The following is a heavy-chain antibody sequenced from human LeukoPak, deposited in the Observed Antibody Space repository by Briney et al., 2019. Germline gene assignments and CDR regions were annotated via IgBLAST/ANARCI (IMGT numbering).Heavy chain of an antibody. CDR3: ADTYGN. Sequence: SQTLSLTCTVTGASVNSDSYYWSWIRQPPGQGLEWIGYIFNSGTTYYIPSLRSRVIISLDTFKNQFSLKMSSVTAADTVVYFCADTYGNWGQGTLVTVSS. J-gene: IGHJ4*02. D-gene: IGHD5-18*01. V-gene: IGHV4-30-4*08. CDR2: IFNSGTT. CDR1: GASVNSDSYY.